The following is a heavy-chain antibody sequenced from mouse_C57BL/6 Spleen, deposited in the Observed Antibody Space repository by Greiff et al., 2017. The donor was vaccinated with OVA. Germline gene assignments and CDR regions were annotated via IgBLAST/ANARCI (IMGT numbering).Heavy chain of an antibody. J-gene: IGHJ2*01. Sequence: VQLQQSGAELVKPGASVKLSCKASGYTFTSYWMHWVKQRPGQGLEWIGMIHPNSGSTNYNEKFKSKATLTADKSSSTAYMQLSSLTSEDSAVYYCADYYGSSYDWGQGTTLTVSS. CDR3: ADYYGSSYD. D-gene: IGHD1-1*01. CDR2: IHPNSGST. V-gene: IGHV1-64*01. CDR1: GYTFTSYW.